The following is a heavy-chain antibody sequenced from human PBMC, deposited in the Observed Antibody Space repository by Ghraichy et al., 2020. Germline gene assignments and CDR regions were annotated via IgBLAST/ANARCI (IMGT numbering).Heavy chain of an antibody. CDR2: INPNSGGT. J-gene: IGHJ3*02. D-gene: IGHD2-2*01. CDR3: ARNYCSSTSCYFQYAFDI. V-gene: IGHV1-2*02. Sequence: ASVKVSCKASGYTFTGYYMHWGRQAPGQGLEWMGWINPNSGGTNYAQKFQGRVTMTRDTSISTAYMELSRLRSDETAVYYCARNYCSSTSCYFQYAFDIWGQGTMVTVSS. CDR1: GYTFTGYY.